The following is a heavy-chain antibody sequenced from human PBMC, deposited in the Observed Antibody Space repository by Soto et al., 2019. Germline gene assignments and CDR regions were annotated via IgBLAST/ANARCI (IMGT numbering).Heavy chain of an antibody. D-gene: IGHD4-4*01. CDR1: GGSISSSNW. CDR2: IYHSGST. Sequence: PSETLSLTCAVSGGSISSSNWWSWVRQPPGKGLEWIGEIYHSGSTNYNPSLKSRVTISVDKSKNQFSLKLSSVTAADTAVYYCAREHDYRNYYYGMDVWGQGTTVTVSS. CDR3: AREHDYRNYYYGMDV. J-gene: IGHJ6*02. V-gene: IGHV4-4*02.